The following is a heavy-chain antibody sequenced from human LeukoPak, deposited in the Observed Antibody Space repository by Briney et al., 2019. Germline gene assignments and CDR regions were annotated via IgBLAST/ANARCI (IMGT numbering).Heavy chain of an antibody. V-gene: IGHV3-9*01. J-gene: IGHJ6*02. CDR2: ISWNSGSI. CDR3: ATELIRHNYYAMDV. CDR1: GFTFDDYA. D-gene: IGHD1-26*01. Sequence: PGGSLRLSCAASGFTFDDYAMHWVRQAPGKGLEWVSGISWNSGSIGYADSVKGRFTISRDNAKNSLYLQMNSLRAEDTALYYCATELIRHNYYAMDVWGQGTTVTVSS.